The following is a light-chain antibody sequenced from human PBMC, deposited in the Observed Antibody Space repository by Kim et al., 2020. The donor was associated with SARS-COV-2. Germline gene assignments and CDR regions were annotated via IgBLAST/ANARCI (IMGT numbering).Light chain of an antibody. Sequence: RFIIAGTGSSSNIAEGYDVHWYQQLPGADPKVLIFDTTGRPSGVPDRFSGSKSGTSASLAITGLQPEDEADYYCQSYDNSLTGYVLGTGTKVTVL. CDR3: QSYDNSLTGYV. CDR1: SSNIAEGYD. CDR2: DTT. J-gene: IGLJ1*01. V-gene: IGLV1-40*01.